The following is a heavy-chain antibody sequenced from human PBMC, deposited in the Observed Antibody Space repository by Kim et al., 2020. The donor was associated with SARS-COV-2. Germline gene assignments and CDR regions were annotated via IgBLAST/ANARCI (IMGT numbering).Heavy chain of an antibody. D-gene: IGHD3-22*01. CDR2: FDPEDGET. J-gene: IGHJ4*02. Sequence: ASVKVSCKVSGYTLTELSMHWVRQAPGKGLEWMGGFDPEDGETIYAQKFQGRVTMTEYTSTDTAYMDLSSLRSEDTAVYYCATLDSSGYYKEYYFDYWGQGTLVTVSS. CDR1: GYTLTELS. V-gene: IGHV1-24*01. CDR3: ATLDSSGYYKEYYFDY.